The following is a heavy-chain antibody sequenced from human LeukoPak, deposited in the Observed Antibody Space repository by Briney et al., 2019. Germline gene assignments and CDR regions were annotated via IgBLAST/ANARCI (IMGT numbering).Heavy chain of an antibody. D-gene: IGHD3-10*01. CDR2: IGGSGTRT. CDR3: AKYRGFGDSYDS. Sequence: PGGSLRLSCAASGFAFSRNDMSWVRQAPGKGLKWVSSIGGSGTRTYYADSVKGRFTISRDTSKNTLYLQMNSPRAEDAAVYYCAKYRGFGDSYDSWGQGTLVTVSS. V-gene: IGHV3-23*01. J-gene: IGHJ4*02. CDR1: GFAFSRND.